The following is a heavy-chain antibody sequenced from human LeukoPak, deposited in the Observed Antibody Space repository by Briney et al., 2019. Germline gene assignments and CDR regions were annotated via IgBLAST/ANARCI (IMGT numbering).Heavy chain of an antibody. Sequence: GGSLRLSCAASGFTFSSYEMNWVRQAPGKGLEWVSYISSSGSTIYYADSVKGRFTISRDNARNSLYLQMNSLRAEDTAVYYCARLYSGYLMDVWGKGTTVTVSS. J-gene: IGHJ6*03. CDR1: GFTFSSYE. D-gene: IGHD5-12*01. CDR3: ARLYSGYLMDV. V-gene: IGHV3-48*03. CDR2: ISSSGSTI.